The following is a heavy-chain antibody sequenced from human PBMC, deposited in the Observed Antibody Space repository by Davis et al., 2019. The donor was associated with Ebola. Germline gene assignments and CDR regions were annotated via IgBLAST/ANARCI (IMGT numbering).Heavy chain of an antibody. CDR1: GFTFSSYW. CDR2: IKQDGSEK. CDR3: ARDLGSYDSSGYGY. Sequence: GESLKISCAASGFTFSSYWMSWVRQAPGKGLEWVANIKQDGSEKYYVDSVKGRFTISRDNAKNSLYLQMNSLRAEDTAVYYCARDLGSYDSSGYGYWGQGTLVTVSS. D-gene: IGHD3-22*01. J-gene: IGHJ4*02. V-gene: IGHV3-7*01.